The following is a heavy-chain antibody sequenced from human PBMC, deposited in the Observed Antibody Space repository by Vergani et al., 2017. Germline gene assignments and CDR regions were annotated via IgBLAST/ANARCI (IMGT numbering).Heavy chain of an antibody. CDR2: IYYSGST. D-gene: IGHD6-19*01. J-gene: IGHJ4*02. CDR3: AKLAGDCYFDY. CDR1: GGSISSYY. V-gene: IGHV4-59*01. Sequence: QVQLQESGPGLVKPSETLSLTCTVSGGSISSYYWSWIRQPPGKGLEWIGYIYYSGSTNYNPSLKSRVTISVDTSKNQFSLKLSSVTAADTAVYYCAKLAGDCYFDYWGQGTLVTVSS.